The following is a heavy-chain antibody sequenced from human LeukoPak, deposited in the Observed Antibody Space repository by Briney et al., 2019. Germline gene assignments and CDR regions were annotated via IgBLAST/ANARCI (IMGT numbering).Heavy chain of an antibody. CDR2: IYYSGST. CDR1: GGSISSGGYY. J-gene: IGHJ4*02. D-gene: IGHD3-22*01. CDR3: ASSSGYYFGRIDY. V-gene: IGHV4-31*03. Sequence: SETLSLTCTVSGGSISSGGYYWSWIRQHPGKGLEWMGYIYYSGSTYYNPSLTSRVTISVDTSKNQFSLKLSSVTAADTAVYYCASSSGYYFGRIDYWGQGTLVTVSS.